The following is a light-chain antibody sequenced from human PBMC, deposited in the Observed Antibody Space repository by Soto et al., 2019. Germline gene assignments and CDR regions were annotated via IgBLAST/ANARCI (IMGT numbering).Light chain of an antibody. J-gene: IGLJ1*01. CDR1: SSDVGFSNY. Sequence: QSALTQPASVSGSPGQSITISCTGTSSDVGFSNYVFWYQQHPGKAPKLIISDVSNRPSGVSHRFSGSKSGNTASLTISGLQAEDEADYYCSSYTSSSTDVFGTGTKVTVL. CDR3: SSYTSSSTDV. V-gene: IGLV2-14*01. CDR2: DVS.